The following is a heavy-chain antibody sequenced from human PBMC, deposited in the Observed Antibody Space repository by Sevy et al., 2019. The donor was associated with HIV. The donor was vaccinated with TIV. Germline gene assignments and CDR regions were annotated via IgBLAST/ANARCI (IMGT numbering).Heavy chain of an antibody. V-gene: IGHV3-9*01. CDR3: AKDDGSQIDY. J-gene: IGHJ4*02. CDR1: GFTFDDYA. D-gene: IGHD1-26*01. Sequence: GGSLRLSCAASGFTFDDYAMHWVRQAPGKGLEWVSGISWNSGSIGYADSVKGRFTISRDNAKNSLYLQMNSLRAEDTALHYCAKDDGSQIDYWGQGTLVTVSS. CDR2: ISWNSGSI.